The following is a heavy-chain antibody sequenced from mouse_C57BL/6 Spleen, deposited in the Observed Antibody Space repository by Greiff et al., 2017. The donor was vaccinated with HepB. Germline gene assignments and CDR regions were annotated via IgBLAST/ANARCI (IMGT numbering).Heavy chain of an antibody. V-gene: IGHV1-39*01. D-gene: IGHD2-2*01. CDR1: GYSFTDYN. Sequence: VQLQQSGPELVKPGASVNISCKASGYSFTDYNMNWVKKSNGKSLAWIVVINPNYGTTIYNQKFKGKATVTVDESSSTAYMQRNSLSSEDSAVYYCARALYGSYAMDYWGQGTYVTVSS. CDR3: ARALYGSYAMDY. J-gene: IGHJ4*01. CDR2: INPNYGTT.